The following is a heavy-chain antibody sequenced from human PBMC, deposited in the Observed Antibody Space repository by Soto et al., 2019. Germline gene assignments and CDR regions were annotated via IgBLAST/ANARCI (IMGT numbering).Heavy chain of an antibody. D-gene: IGHD3-22*01. J-gene: IGHJ4*02. V-gene: IGHV5-51*01. CDR2: IYPGDSDT. Sequence: GESLKISCKGSGYSFTSYWIGWVRQMPGKGLEWMGIIYPGDSDTRYSPSFQGQVTISADKSISTAYLQWSSLKASDTAMYYCARHRSYYDSSGYYSDYYFDYWGQGTLVTVSS. CDR1: GYSFTSYW. CDR3: ARHRSYYDSSGYYSDYYFDY.